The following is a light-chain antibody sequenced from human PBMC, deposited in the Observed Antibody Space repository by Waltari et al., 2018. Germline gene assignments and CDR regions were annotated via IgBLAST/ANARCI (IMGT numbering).Light chain of an antibody. CDR1: QDIASA. J-gene: IGKJ3*01. V-gene: IGKV1D-13*01. CDR3: QQFINYPLT. CDR2: DAS. Sequence: AIQLTQSPSSLSASVGHRITITCRASQDIASALAWYVQKPGKAPQLLIYDASTLESGVPSRFSGSGCVTDFTLSISGLQPEDLSTYYCQQFINYPLTFGPGTTVDIK.